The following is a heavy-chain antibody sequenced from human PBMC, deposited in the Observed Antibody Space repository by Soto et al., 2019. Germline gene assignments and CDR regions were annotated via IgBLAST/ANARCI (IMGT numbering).Heavy chain of an antibody. CDR1: GYSISSGYY. CDR2: IYHSGST. D-gene: IGHD3-3*01. Sequence: SETLSLTCAVSGYSISSGYYWAWIRRPPGKGLEWIGSIYHSGSTYYNPSLKSRVTISVDTSKNQFSLKLSSVTAADTAVYYCAREMSFLEWLLYNWFDPWGQGTLVTVSS. CDR3: AREMSFLEWLLYNWFDP. J-gene: IGHJ5*02. V-gene: IGHV4-38-2*02.